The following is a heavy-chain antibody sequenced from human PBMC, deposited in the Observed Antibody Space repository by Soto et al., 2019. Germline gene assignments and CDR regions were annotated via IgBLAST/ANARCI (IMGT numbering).Heavy chain of an antibody. CDR3: ARATLSIAVAGGNWFDP. V-gene: IGHV4-34*01. D-gene: IGHD6-19*01. Sequence: SETLSLTCAVYGGSFSGYYWSWIRQPPGKGLEWIGEINHSGSTNYNPSLKSRVTISVDTSKNQFSLKLSSVTAADTAVYYCARATLSIAVAGGNWFDPWGQGTLVTVSS. CDR1: GGSFSGYY. J-gene: IGHJ5*02. CDR2: INHSGST.